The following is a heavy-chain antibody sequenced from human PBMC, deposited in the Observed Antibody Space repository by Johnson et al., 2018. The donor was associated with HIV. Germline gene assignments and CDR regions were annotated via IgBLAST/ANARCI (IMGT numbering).Heavy chain of an antibody. J-gene: IGHJ3*02. CDR1: GFTFSSYT. CDR3: AKGLTWELLRIDAFDI. V-gene: IGHV3-7*05. D-gene: IGHD1-26*01. Sequence: MLLVESGGGLVQPGGSLRLSCAASGFTFSSYTIHWVRQAPGKGLEWVANINQDGSDKYYVDSMEGRFIISRDNAKNSLYLQMNSLRAEDTALYYCAKGLTWELLRIDAFDIWGQGTMVTVSS. CDR2: INQDGSDK.